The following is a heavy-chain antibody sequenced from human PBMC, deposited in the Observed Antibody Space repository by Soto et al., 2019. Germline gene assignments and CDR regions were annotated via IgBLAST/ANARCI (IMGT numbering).Heavy chain of an antibody. CDR3: TRPHYGDYRLFDY. Sequence: GGSLRLSCAASGFTFSGSAMHWVRQASGKGLKWVGRIRSKANSYATAYAASVKGRFTISRDDSKNTAYLQMNSLKTEDTAVYYCTRPHYGDYRLFDYWGQGTLVTVSS. CDR1: GFTFSGSA. CDR2: IRSKANSYAT. V-gene: IGHV3-73*01. J-gene: IGHJ4*02. D-gene: IGHD4-17*01.